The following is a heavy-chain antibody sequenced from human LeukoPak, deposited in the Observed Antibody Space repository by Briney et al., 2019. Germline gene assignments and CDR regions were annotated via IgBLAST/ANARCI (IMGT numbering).Heavy chain of an antibody. CDR3: AREYDYGDYPGY. J-gene: IGHJ4*02. CDR1: GDSISSGDYY. V-gene: IGHV4-30-4*01. CDR2: IYYSGST. D-gene: IGHD4-17*01. Sequence: KASQTLSLTCTVSGDSISSGDYYWSWIRQPPGKGLEWIGYIYYSGSTYYNPSLKSRVTISVDTSKYQFSLKLSSVTAADTAVYYCAREYDYGDYPGYWGQGTLVTVSS.